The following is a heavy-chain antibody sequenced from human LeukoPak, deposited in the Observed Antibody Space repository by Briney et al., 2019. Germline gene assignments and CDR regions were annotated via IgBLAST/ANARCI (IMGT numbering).Heavy chain of an antibody. CDR3: THLWFGELTTFDY. CDR1: GFTFSNAW. J-gene: IGHJ4*02. D-gene: IGHD3-10*01. CDR2: IKSKTDGGTT. V-gene: IGHV3-15*01. Sequence: GGSLRLSCAASGFTFSNAWMSWVRQAPGKGLEWVGRIKSKTDGGTTDNAAPVKGRFTISRDDSKNTLYLQMNSLKTEDTAVYYCTHLWFGELTTFDYWGQGTLVTVSS.